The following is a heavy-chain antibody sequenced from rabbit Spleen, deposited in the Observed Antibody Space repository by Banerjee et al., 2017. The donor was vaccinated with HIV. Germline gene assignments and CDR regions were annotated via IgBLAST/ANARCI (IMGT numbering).Heavy chain of an antibody. CDR3: VRGATSSGYYNL. D-gene: IGHD1-1*01. Sequence: HLKESGGGLVQPGGSLKLSCKASGFTLSNYYMNWVRQAPGKGLEWIGYIDPVFGITYYASWVNGRFTISSHNAQNTLYLQLNSLTVADTATYFCVRGATSSGYYNLWGQGTLVTVS. CDR2: IDPVFGIT. V-gene: IGHV1S7*01. J-gene: IGHJ4*01. CDR1: GFTLSNYY.